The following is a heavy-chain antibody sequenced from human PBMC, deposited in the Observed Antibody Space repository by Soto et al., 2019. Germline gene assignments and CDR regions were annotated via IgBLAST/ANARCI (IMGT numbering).Heavy chain of an antibody. Sequence: QVHLVQSGAEVKKPGASVKVSCKASGYTFTSYGITWVRQAPGQGLEWMGWISAHNGNTDYAQKPXGXVXLTRDTSTSTAYMELRSLISDETAVYYCARGRYGDYWGQGALVTVSS. D-gene: IGHD1-1*01. CDR1: GYTFTSYG. V-gene: IGHV1-18*01. CDR3: ARGRYGDY. CDR2: ISAHNGNT. J-gene: IGHJ4*02.